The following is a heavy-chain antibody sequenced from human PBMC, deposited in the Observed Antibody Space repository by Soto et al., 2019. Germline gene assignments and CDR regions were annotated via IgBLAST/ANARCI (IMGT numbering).Heavy chain of an antibody. CDR1: GGSISSSSYF. D-gene: IGHD2-21*02. V-gene: IGHV4-39*01. CDR2: IYYSGST. CDR3: ARHPSDFWFDP. Sequence: PSETLSLTCSVSGGSISSSSYFWGWIRQPPGKGLEWIGSIYYSGSTYYNPSLKSRVTVSVDTSKNQFSLKLSSVTAADTAVYYCARHPSDFWFDPWGQEPWSPSPQ. J-gene: IGHJ5*02.